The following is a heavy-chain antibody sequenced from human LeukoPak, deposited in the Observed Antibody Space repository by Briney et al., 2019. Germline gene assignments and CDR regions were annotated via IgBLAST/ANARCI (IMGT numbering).Heavy chain of an antibody. CDR1: GGSISSSSYY. J-gene: IGHJ6*03. V-gene: IGHV4-39*01. Sequence: SETLSLTCTVSGGSISSSSYYWGWIRQPPGTVLEWIGSIYYSGSTYYNPSLKSRVTISVDTSKNQFSLKLSSVTAADTAVYYCARLPYGSGDYYYYMDVWGKGTTVTISS. CDR3: ARLPYGSGDYYYYMDV. D-gene: IGHD3-10*01. CDR2: IYYSGST.